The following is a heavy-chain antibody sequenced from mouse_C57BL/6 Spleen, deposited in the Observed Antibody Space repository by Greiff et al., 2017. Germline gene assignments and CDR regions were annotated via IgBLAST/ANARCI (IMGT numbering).Heavy chain of an antibody. Sequence: EVQLVESGGGLVKPGGSLKLSCAASGFTFSDYGMHWVRQAPEKGLEWVAYISSGSSTIYYADTVKGRFTISRDNAKNTLFLQMTSLRSEDTAMYYCARPSYGYDVGYAMDYWGQGTSVTVSS. CDR2: ISSGSSTI. V-gene: IGHV5-17*01. J-gene: IGHJ4*01. CDR1: GFTFSDYG. D-gene: IGHD2-2*01. CDR3: ARPSYGYDVGYAMDY.